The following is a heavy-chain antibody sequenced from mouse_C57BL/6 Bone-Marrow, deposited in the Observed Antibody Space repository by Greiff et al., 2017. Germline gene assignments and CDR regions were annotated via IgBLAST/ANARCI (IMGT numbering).Heavy chain of an antibody. Sequence: VQLKESGAELVRPGASVKLSCTASGFNIKDDYMHWVKQRPEQGLEWIGWIDPENGDTEYASKFQGKATITADTSSNTAYLQLSSLTSEDTAVYYCTLYYYGSSYVSFDYWGKGTTLTVSS. D-gene: IGHD1-1*01. V-gene: IGHV14-4*01. J-gene: IGHJ2*01. CDR2: IDPENGDT. CDR3: TLYYYGSSYVSFDY. CDR1: GFNIKDDY.